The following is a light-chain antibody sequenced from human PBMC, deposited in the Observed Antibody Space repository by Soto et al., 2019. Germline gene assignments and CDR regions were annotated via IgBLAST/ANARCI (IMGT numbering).Light chain of an antibody. Sequence: QSVLAQPPSVSGAPGQRVIISCTGSTSNIGAGYDVHWYQQLPGTAPKLLIYGNSNRPSGVPDRFSASKSDTSASLAITGLQAEDEADYYCQSYDSSLSGSAFGTGPKVTVL. CDR2: GNS. J-gene: IGLJ1*01. CDR1: TSNIGAGYD. CDR3: QSYDSSLSGSA. V-gene: IGLV1-40*01.